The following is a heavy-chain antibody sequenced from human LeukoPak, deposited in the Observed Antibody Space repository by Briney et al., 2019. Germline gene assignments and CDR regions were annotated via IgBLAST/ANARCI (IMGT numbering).Heavy chain of an antibody. Sequence: GGSLRLSCAASGFTFSNYWMHWVRQARGKGLVWVSRIKSDGRTNHPESVKGRFTISRDNAKNTVSLQMNSLRAEDTGVYYCARAPSEIGGYYPEYFRHWGQGTLVTVSS. D-gene: IGHD3-22*01. CDR3: ARAPSEIGGYYPEYFRH. V-gene: IGHV3-74*01. CDR1: GFTFSNYW. J-gene: IGHJ1*01. CDR2: IKSDGRT.